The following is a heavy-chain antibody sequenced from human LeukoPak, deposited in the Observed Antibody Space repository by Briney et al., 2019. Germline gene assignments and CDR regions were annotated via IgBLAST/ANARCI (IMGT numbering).Heavy chain of an antibody. Sequence: GGSLRLSCEASGFTFRTYDLHWVRQTAVKGLEWVSLINTAGGTFYSDSVGGRFTISRENAKNSFYLQMDSLTADDTAVYYCAREAFTDATGYYFSPLDMWGQGTMVTVSS. CDR1: GFTFRTYD. J-gene: IGHJ3*02. CDR3: AREAFTDATGYYFSPLDM. CDR2: INTAGGT. V-gene: IGHV3-13*01. D-gene: IGHD3-22*01.